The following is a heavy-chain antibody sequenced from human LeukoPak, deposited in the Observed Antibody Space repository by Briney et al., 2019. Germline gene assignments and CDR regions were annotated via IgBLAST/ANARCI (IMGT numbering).Heavy chain of an antibody. CDR3: ARQTGSGLFILP. CDR2: IYYTGNT. D-gene: IGHD3/OR15-3a*01. J-gene: IGHJ4*02. Sequence: SETLSLSCTVSGVSISSSYSYWGWIRQPPGMGLEWIGSIYYTGNTYYNASLKSQVSISIDTSKNQFSLKLTSVTAADTAVYYCARQTGSGLFILPGGQGTLVTVSS. V-gene: IGHV4-39*01. CDR1: GVSISSSYSY.